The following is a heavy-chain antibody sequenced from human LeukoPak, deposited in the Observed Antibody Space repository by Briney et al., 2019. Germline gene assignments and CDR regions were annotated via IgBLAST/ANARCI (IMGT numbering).Heavy chain of an antibody. CDR3: ARANSSGNYYFDS. J-gene: IGHJ4*02. CDR1: GFTLSPYS. Sequence: PGGSLRLSCAASGFTLSPYSMNWVRQAPGKVLEWVSSISSSSSYIYYADSVKGRFTISRDNAKNSQYLQMNSLRAEDTAVYYCARANSSGNYYFDSWGQGTLVTVSS. V-gene: IGHV3-21*01. CDR2: ISSSSSYI. D-gene: IGHD1-26*01.